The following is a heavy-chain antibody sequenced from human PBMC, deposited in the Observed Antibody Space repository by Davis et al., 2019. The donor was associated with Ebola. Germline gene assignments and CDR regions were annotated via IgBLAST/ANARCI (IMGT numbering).Heavy chain of an antibody. CDR2: VHNRGRIM. V-gene: IGHV3-11*01. J-gene: IGHJ6*01. CDR1: GFTFSDYD. Sequence: GESLKISCVASGFTFSDYDMAWIRRAPGKGLEWISYVHNRGRIMYHADSVKGRFSVSRDNGKYSLYLEMSNLRTEDTAVYYCARNSSASPTAYYYSGMDVWGQGTAVTVSS. CDR3: ARNSSASPTAYYYSGMDV. D-gene: IGHD3-22*01.